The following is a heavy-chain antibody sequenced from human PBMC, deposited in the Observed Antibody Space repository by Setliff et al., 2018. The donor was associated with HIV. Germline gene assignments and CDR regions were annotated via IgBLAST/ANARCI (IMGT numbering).Heavy chain of an antibody. Sequence: PSETLSLTCTVSGGSIRSHYWSWIRQPPGKGLEWIGNIYYSGSTNYNPSLKSRVTISVDTSKNQFSLALNSVTAADTAVYYCARVEAKVRGATYGMDVWGQGTTVTVSS. CDR2: IYYSGST. D-gene: IGHD3-10*01. V-gene: IGHV4-59*11. CDR3: ARVEAKVRGATYGMDV. CDR1: GGSIRSHY. J-gene: IGHJ6*02.